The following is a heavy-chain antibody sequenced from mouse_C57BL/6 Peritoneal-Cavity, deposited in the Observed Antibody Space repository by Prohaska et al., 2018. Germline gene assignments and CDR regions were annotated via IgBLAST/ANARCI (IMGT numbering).Heavy chain of an antibody. V-gene: IGHV1-55*01. D-gene: IGHD3-2*02. Sequence: SVMMSCKASGYTFTSYWITWVKQRPGQGLEWIRDIYPGSGSTNYNEKFKSKATLTVNTSSSTAYMQLSSLTSEDSAVYYWANQAYFDYWGQGTTLTVSS. CDR2: IYPGSGST. CDR3: ANQAYFDY. CDR1: GYTFTSYW. J-gene: IGHJ2*01.